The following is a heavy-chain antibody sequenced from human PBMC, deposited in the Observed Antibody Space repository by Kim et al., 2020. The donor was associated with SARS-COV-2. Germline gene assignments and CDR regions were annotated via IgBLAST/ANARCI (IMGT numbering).Heavy chain of an antibody. CDR2: A. D-gene: IGHD4-17*01. Sequence: ANYAQKFQGRVTITADESTSTAYMELSSLRSEDTAVYYCAREGRDGDADYWGQGTLVTVSS. V-gene: IGHV1-69*01. J-gene: IGHJ4*02. CDR3: AREGRDGDADY.